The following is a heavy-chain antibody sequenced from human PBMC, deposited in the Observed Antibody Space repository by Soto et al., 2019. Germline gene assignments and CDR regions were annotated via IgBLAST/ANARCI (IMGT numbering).Heavy chain of an antibody. D-gene: IGHD3-9*01. Sequence: SETLSLTCAVYGGSFSGYYWSWIRQPPGKGLEWIGEINHSGSTNYNPSLKSRVTISVDTSKNQFSLKLCSVTAADTAVYYCARVLRYFDWCNAVRAFDIWGQGTMVTVS. J-gene: IGHJ3*02. CDR2: INHSGST. CDR1: GGSFSGYY. CDR3: ARVLRYFDWCNAVRAFDI. V-gene: IGHV4-34*01.